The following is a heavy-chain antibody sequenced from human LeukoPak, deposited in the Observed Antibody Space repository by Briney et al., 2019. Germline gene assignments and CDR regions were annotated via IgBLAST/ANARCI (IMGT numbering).Heavy chain of an antibody. V-gene: IGHV3-23*01. CDR3: AKGHTDSPEGRITIFGVVIRPSHH. J-gene: IGHJ4*02. D-gene: IGHD3-3*01. CDR2: ISGSGGST. Sequence: GGSLRLSCAASGFTFSSYAMNWVRQAPGKGLEWVSAISGSGGSTYYADSVKGRFTISRDNSKNTLYLQMNSLRAEDTAVYYCAKGHTDSPEGRITIFGVVIRPSHHWGQGTLVTVSS. CDR1: GFTFSSYA.